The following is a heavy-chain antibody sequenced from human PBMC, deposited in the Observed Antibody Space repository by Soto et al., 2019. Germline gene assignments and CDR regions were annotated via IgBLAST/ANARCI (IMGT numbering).Heavy chain of an antibody. V-gene: IGHV5-51*01. CDR3: ARRYSTGWNDAFDI. CDR2: IYPGDSHT. CDR1: GYSFTRYW. D-gene: IGHD6-19*01. Sequence: GESLKISCKGSGYSFTRYWIAWVRQMPGKGLEWMGTIYPGDSHTIYSPSSQGQVSISVDKSISIVYLQWSTLKASDTAIYYCARRYSTGWNDAFDIWGQGTMVTVSS. J-gene: IGHJ3*02.